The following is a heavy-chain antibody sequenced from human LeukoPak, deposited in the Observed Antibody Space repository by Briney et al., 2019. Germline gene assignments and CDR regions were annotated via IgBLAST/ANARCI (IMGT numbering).Heavy chain of an antibody. CDR1: GGSISSYY. CDR2: IYYTGST. D-gene: IGHD5-12*01. Sequence: APETLSLTCTISGGSISSYYWSWIRQPPGKGLEWIGYIYYTGSTNHNPSLKSRVTISVDTSKNQFSLKLSSVTAADTAVYYCARVVYSGYDFRGAMDVWGKGTTVAVSS. V-gene: IGHV4-59*01. CDR3: ARVVYSGYDFRGAMDV. J-gene: IGHJ6*03.